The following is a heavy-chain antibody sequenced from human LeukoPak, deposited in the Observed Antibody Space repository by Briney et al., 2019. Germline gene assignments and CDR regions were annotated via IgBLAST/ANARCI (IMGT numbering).Heavy chain of an antibody. CDR1: GGSISTYY. V-gene: IGHV4-59*01. CDR2: VYYSGST. Sequence: PSETLSLTCSVSGGSISTYYWSWIRQPPGKGLEWIGYVYYSGSTNYNPSLLGRVTMSVDTSKKQFSLKLNSMTAADTAVYYCAGGIAAAGHDAFDIWGQGTMVTVSS. CDR3: AGGIAAAGHDAFDI. J-gene: IGHJ3*02. D-gene: IGHD6-13*01.